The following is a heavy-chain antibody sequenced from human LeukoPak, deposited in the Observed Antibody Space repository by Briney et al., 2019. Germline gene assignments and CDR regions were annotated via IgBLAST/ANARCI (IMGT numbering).Heavy chain of an antibody. CDR1: GFRFDEYG. V-gene: IGHV3-20*01. CDR3: ARGLLFGEFKGFDP. Sequence: GGSLRLSCGASGFRFDEYGMSWVRQAPGKGLEWVSGINWNGGSTGYADSVKGRFTISRDNAKKSLYLQMNSLRAEDTALYHCARGLLFGEFKGFDPWGQGTLVTVSS. D-gene: IGHD3-10*01. J-gene: IGHJ5*02. CDR2: INWNGGST.